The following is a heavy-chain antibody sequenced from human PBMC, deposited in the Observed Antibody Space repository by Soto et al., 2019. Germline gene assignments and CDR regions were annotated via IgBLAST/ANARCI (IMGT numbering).Heavy chain of an antibody. J-gene: IGHJ4*02. Sequence: SQTLSLTCAISGDSVSRNHATWDWIRQSPSRGLEWLGRTYYRSKWYYDYALSVKSRITINPDTSNNQLSLQLNSVTAADTAVYYCARSIDYWGQGTLVTVSS. CDR1: GDSVSRNHAT. V-gene: IGHV6-1*01. CDR2: TYYRSKWYY. CDR3: ARSIDY.